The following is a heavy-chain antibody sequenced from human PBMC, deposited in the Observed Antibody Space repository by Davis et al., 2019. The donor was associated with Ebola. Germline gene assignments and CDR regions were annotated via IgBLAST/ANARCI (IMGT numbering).Heavy chain of an antibody. CDR3: ARELPIFGVVILGYYGMDV. CDR2: IWYDGSNK. D-gene: IGHD3-3*02. CDR1: GFTFSSYG. V-gene: IGHV3-33*01. J-gene: IGHJ6*02. Sequence: PGGSLRLSCAASGFTFSSYGMHWVRQAPGKGLEWVAVIWYDGSNKYYADSVKGRFTISRDNSKNTLYLQMNSLRAEDTAVYYCARELPIFGVVILGYYGMDVWGQGTTVTVSS.